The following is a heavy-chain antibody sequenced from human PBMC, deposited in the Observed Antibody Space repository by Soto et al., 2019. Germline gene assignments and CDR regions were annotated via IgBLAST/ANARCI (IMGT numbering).Heavy chain of an antibody. CDR3: ARDHVGAAGYSAF. Sequence: QVQLVQSGAEVKKPGASVKVSCKASGYTFTTYYIHWVRQAPGQGLEWMGVINPSGGGTSYAQKFKDRVSMTRDASTTTVYMEVRRLTYEDTALYYCARDHVGAAGYSAFWGQGTLVTVSS. V-gene: IGHV1-46*03. CDR2: INPSGGGT. J-gene: IGHJ4*02. CDR1: GYTFTTYY. D-gene: IGHD6-13*01.